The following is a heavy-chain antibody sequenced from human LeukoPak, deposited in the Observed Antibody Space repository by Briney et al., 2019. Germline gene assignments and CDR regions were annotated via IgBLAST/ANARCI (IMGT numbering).Heavy chain of an antibody. D-gene: IGHD6-13*01. J-gene: IGHJ3*02. Sequence: QTLSLTCAISGDGVSSNSAAWNWIRQSPSRGLEWLGRTYYRSKWYNDYAVSVKSRITINPDTSKNQFSLQLNSVTPEDTAVYYCARELLMAAAGTPNDAFDIWGQGTMITVSS. CDR3: ARELLMAAAGTPNDAFDI. CDR1: GDGVSSNSAA. CDR2: TYYRSKWYN. V-gene: IGHV6-1*01.